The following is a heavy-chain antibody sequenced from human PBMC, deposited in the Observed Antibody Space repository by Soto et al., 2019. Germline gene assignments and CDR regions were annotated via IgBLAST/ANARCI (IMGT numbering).Heavy chain of an antibody. D-gene: IGHD3-3*01. V-gene: IGHV4-61*01. Sequence: SETMSLPCTVSRGSFKSCSYSWTWIRQPPGKGLEWIGYVYHTGRTSYNPSLKSRVSISRDTSKNQFSLNLDSVTAADTAVYFCARDFAYFDTWGQGTMVTVSS. CDR3: ARDFAYFDT. CDR1: RGSFKSCSYS. CDR2: VYHTGRT. J-gene: IGHJ4*02.